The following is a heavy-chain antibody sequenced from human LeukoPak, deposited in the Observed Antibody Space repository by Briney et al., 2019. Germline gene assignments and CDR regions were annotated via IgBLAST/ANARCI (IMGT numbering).Heavy chain of an antibody. CDR2: ISSSSSTI. V-gene: IGHV3-48*01. CDR1: GFTFSSYS. D-gene: IGHD5-12*01. Sequence: PGGSLRLSCAASGFTFSSYSMNWVRQAPGKGLEWVSHISSSSSTIYSADSVKGRFTISRDNSKNTLYLQMNSLRAEDTAVYYCAKVGYSDYDHDYWGQGTLVTVSS. J-gene: IGHJ4*02. CDR3: AKVGYSDYDHDY.